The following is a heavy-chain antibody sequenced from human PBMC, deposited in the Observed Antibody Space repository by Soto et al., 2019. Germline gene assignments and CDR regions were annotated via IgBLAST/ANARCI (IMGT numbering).Heavy chain of an antibody. V-gene: IGHV3-48*01. CDR1: GFTFSSYS. CDR2: ISSGGYTI. Sequence: XGSLRLACEASGFTFSSYSFNWFRQATGQGLEWVSFISSGGYTIYHADSLEGRFSISRDDAKNSVYLQMSGLRMDDTAVYYCVRSSREWFGVVPPSDVWGRGTLVTVSS. CDR3: VRSSREWFGVVPPSDV. J-gene: IGHJ4*02. D-gene: IGHD3-3*01.